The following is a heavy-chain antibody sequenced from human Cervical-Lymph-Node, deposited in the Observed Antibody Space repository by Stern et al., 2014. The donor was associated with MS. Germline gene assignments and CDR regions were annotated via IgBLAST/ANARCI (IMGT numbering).Heavy chain of an antibody. Sequence: QDQLVQSGGEVKKPWSSVKVSCKASGGTFSNYAISWVRQAPGHGLGGMGMMIPFLGMVNYAKRFQGRGTITSAETTRTPTMGMSSLRSEDTAVYYCARDPPGTNSLNYSDYGMDVWGQGTPVTVSS. V-gene: IGHV1-69*04. J-gene: IGHJ6*02. CDR3: ARDPPGTNSLNYSDYGMDV. D-gene: IGHD4-11*01. CDR1: GGTFSNYA. CDR2: MIPFLGMV.